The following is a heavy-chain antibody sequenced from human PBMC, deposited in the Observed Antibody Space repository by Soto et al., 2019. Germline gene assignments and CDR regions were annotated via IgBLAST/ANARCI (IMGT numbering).Heavy chain of an antibody. Sequence: SETLSLTCAVSGGSISSSRCHWGWIRQPPGKGLEWIASIKYRGTTYYNPSIKRRVTLSVDTSKNQFALKLSAVTAAETAVYSCAITPWDRYPRYYFDYWGQGTVVTVSS. CDR1: GGSISSSRCH. CDR3: AITPWDRYPRYYFDY. D-gene: IGHD1-26*01. CDR2: IKYRGTT. V-gene: IGHV4-39*01. J-gene: IGHJ4*02.